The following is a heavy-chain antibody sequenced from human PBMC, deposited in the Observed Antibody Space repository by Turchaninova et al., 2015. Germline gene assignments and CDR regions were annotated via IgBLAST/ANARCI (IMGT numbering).Heavy chain of an antibody. Sequence: QVTLKESGPSLVKPTQTLTLTCPSSGFSLSPTEMRVSWIRQPPGTALEWLARIDWDGDKYYRTSLRTRLTISKDTSKNQVVLTMTSVDPVDTATYYCACMTMTGTGFDYWGQGSLVTVSS. CDR3: ACMTMTGTGFDY. D-gene: IGHD3-10*01. CDR2: IDWDGDK. CDR1: GFSLSPTEMR. J-gene: IGHJ4*02. V-gene: IGHV2-70*04.